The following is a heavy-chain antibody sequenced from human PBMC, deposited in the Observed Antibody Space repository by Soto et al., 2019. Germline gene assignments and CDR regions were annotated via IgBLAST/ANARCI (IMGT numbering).Heavy chain of an antibody. CDR2: IYSGGST. Sequence: GGSLRLSCAASGFTVSSNYMSWVRQAPGKGLEWVSVIYSGGSTYYADSVKGRFTISRDNSKNTLYLQMSSLRAEDTAVYYCARGNSSGYYHLSVDYWGQGTLVTVSS. CDR3: ARGNSSGYYHLSVDY. J-gene: IGHJ4*02. V-gene: IGHV3-53*01. D-gene: IGHD3-22*01. CDR1: GFTVSSNY.